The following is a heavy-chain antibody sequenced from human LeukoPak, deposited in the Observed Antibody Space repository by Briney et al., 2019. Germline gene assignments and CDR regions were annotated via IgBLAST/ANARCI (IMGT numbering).Heavy chain of an antibody. CDR3: ATATMVRDVHFDY. Sequence: ASVKVSCKASGGTFSSYTITWVRQAPGQGLEWMGGIIPIFGSANYAQKFQGRVTITADESTSTAYMELSSLRSGDTAVYYCATATMVRDVHFDYWGQGTLVTVPS. CDR1: GGTFSSYT. D-gene: IGHD3-10*01. V-gene: IGHV1-69*13. J-gene: IGHJ4*02. CDR2: IIPIFGSA.